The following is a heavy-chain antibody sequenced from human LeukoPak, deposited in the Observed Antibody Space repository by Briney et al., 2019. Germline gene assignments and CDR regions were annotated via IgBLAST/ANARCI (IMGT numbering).Heavy chain of an antibody. D-gene: IGHD3-10*01. J-gene: IGHJ4*02. Sequence: GRSLRHSCATPGFTFSSYGMHWVRQAPGKGLEWVAAIPYYGSNKYYADSVKGRFTISRDNSMNTLYLQMNSLRAEDTAVYYCAKSHYRGFGELFSNCDYWGQGTLVTVSS. V-gene: IGHV3-30*18. CDR3: AKSHYRGFGELFSNCDY. CDR1: GFTFSSYG. CDR2: IPYYGSNK.